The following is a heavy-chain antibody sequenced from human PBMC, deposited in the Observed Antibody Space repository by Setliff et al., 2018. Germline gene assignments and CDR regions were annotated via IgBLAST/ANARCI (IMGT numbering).Heavy chain of an antibody. Sequence: SETLSLTCAVSGYSISSSYYWSWIRQPPGKGLEWIGYIYYSGSTYYNPSLKSRVTISVDTSKNQFSLKLSSVTAADTAVYYCARVGYYDSSGYSFAFDIWGQGTMVTVSS. J-gene: IGHJ3*02. D-gene: IGHD3-22*01. V-gene: IGHV4-30-4*08. CDR3: ARVGYYDSSGYSFAFDI. CDR1: GYSISSSYY. CDR2: IYYSGST.